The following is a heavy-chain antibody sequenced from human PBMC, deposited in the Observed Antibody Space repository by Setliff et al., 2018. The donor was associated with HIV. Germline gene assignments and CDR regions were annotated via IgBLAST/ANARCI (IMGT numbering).Heavy chain of an antibody. J-gene: IGHJ3*02. CDR3: ARDSGSYRIRGAFDI. D-gene: IGHD1-26*01. Sequence: ASVKVSCKASGYTFTSYGISWVRQAPGQGLEWMGWISAYNGNTNYAQKLQGRATRTTDTSTSTAYMELRSLRSDDTAVYYCARDSGSYRIRGAFDIWGQGTMVTVAS. V-gene: IGHV1-18*01. CDR2: ISAYNGNT. CDR1: GYTFTSYG.